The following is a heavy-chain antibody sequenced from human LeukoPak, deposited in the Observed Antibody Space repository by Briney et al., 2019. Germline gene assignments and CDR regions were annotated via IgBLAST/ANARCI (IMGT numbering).Heavy chain of an antibody. CDR3: ARKHEYSYGLYCGGDCYTDAFDI. V-gene: IGHV3-48*01. CDR2: ISSSSTI. D-gene: IGHD2-21*02. CDR1: GFTFSSYS. Sequence: GGSLRLSCAASGFTFSSYSMNWVRQAPGKGLEWVSYISSSSTIYYADSVKGRFTISRDNAKNSLYLQMNSLRAEDTAVYYCARKHEYSYGLYCGGDCYTDAFDIWGQGTMVTVSS. J-gene: IGHJ3*02.